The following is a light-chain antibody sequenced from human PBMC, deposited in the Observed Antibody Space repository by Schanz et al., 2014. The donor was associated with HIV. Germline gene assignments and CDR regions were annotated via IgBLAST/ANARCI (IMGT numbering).Light chain of an antibody. CDR3: QQYYSYPLT. CDR2: QAS. Sequence: DIQMTQSPSSLAASVGGRVTITCRASQTIGRFLAWYQQKPGSAPVLLIYQASTLETGVPSRFSGSGSGTQFTLTISCLQSEDFATYYCQQYYSYPLTFGPGTTVDIK. CDR1: QTIGRF. J-gene: IGKJ3*01. V-gene: IGKV1-5*03.